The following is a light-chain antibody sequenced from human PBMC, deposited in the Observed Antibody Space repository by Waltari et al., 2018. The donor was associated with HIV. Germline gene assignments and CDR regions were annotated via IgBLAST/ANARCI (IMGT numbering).Light chain of an antibody. V-gene: IGLV1-51*02. CDR1: ISNIGNHN. Sequence: QSVLTQPPSVSAAPGQKVTIPCPGSISNIGNHNVSWYQHLPGTAPKLLIYGDDKRYPGIPDRISASKSGTSATLAITGLQTGDEADYYCASWDSSLSVLFGGGTKLAVL. CDR2: GDD. J-gene: IGLJ2*01. CDR3: ASWDSSLSVL.